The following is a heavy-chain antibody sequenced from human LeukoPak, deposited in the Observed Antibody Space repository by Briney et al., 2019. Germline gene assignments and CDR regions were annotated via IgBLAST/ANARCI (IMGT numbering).Heavy chain of an antibody. D-gene: IGHD2-21*01. CDR3: ARLLWWWCVAFDI. J-gene: IGHJ3*02. CDR1: GGSISSSSYY. V-gene: IGHV4-39*01. CDR2: IYYSGST. Sequence: PSETLSLTCTVSGGSISSSSYYWGWIRQPPRKGLEWIGSIYYSGSTYYNPSLKSRVTISVDTSKNQFSLKLSSVTAADTAVYYCARLLWWWCVAFDIWGQGTMVTASS.